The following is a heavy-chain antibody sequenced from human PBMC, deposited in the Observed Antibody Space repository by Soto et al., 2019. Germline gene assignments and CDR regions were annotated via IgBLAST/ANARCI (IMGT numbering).Heavy chain of an antibody. CDR3: ARHRTSSRRHFDY. V-gene: IGHV4-39*01. CDR2: VYYSGST. D-gene: IGHD6-6*01. J-gene: IGHJ4*02. Sequence: ETLSLTCTVSGASIITISHYWGWIRQPPGKGLEWIGTVYYSGSTYYNPSLQSRVAISVDTSKNQFSLKLSSVTAADTAVYYCARHRTSSRRHFDYWGQGTLVTVSS. CDR1: GASIITISHY.